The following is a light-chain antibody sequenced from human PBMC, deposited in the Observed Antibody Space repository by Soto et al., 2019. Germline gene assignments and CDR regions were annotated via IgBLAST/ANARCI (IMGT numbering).Light chain of an antibody. J-gene: IGLJ2*01. CDR1: SSDVGGYNY. V-gene: IGLV2-14*01. CDR2: DVS. CDR3: SSYTSSSVV. Sequence: QPALTQPASVSGSPGQSITISCTGTSSDVGGYNYVSWYQQHPGKAPKLMIYDVSNRPSGVSNRFSGSKSGNTASLTISGLQAEDEADYYCSSYTSSSVVFGGGTKVTVL.